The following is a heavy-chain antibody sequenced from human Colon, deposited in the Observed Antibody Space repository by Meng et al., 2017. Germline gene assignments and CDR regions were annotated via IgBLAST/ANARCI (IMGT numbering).Heavy chain of an antibody. CDR3: ARGVDWAKSGNF. J-gene: IGHJ4*02. CDR1: GDSIARSSKW. V-gene: IGHV4-4*02. D-gene: IGHD3-9*01. Sequence: QGQLQESGPGLGKPSGTLSLTCAVSGDSIARSSKWWTWVRQAPGKGLEWIGEAFHSGTTHYNPSLKSRVTISADKSNNQVSLTLTSVTAADTAVYYCARGVDWAKSGNFWGQGTLVTVSS. CDR2: AFHSGTT.